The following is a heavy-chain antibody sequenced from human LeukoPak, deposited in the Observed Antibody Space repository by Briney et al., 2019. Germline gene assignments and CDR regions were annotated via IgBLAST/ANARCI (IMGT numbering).Heavy chain of an antibody. Sequence: ASVKVSCKASGYTFTGYYMHWVRQAPGQGLEWMGWINPNSGGTNYAQKFQGRVTMTRDMSISTAYMELSRLRSDDTAVYYCARGGHHRGYSGYDYPDYWGQGTLVTVSS. V-gene: IGHV1-2*02. CDR3: ARGGHHRGYSGYDYPDY. D-gene: IGHD5-12*01. CDR2: INPNSGGT. J-gene: IGHJ4*02. CDR1: GYTFTGYY.